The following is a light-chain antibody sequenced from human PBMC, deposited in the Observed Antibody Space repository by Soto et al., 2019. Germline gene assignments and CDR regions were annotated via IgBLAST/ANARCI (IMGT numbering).Light chain of an antibody. Sequence: IVLTQSPGTLSMSAGERAVLSCRTSQSVPNTYVAWYQQQPGQAPRLLISDTSNRATGIPDRFIGSGSGTDFTLTISRLEPEDFAVFYCQQYGNSEIIFGQGTRLEIK. CDR1: QSVPNTY. CDR2: DTS. V-gene: IGKV3-20*01. J-gene: IGKJ5*01. CDR3: QQYGNSEII.